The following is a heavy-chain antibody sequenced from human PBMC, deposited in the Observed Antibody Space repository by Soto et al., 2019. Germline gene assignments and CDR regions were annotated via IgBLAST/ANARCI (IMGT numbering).Heavy chain of an antibody. J-gene: IGHJ4*02. V-gene: IGHV1-2*04. D-gene: IGHD3-22*01. CDR1: GGTFSSYA. CDR2: INPICCGT. CDR3: ARNYDSSGYYDY. Sequence: ASVKVSCKASGGTFSSYAISWVRQAPGQGLEWMGWINPICCGTNYAQKFQGWVTMTRDTSISTAYMELSRLRSDDTAVYYCARNYDSSGYYDYWGQGTLVTVSS.